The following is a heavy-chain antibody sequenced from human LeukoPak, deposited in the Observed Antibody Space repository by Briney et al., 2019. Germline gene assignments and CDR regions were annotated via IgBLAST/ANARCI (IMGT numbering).Heavy chain of an antibody. CDR1: GYSISSGYY. V-gene: IGHV4-38-2*02. Sequence: SETLSLTCTVSGYSISSGYYWGWVRQPPGKGLEWIGTVYHSGSTYYNPSLRSRVTISVETSKNQFSLKVRSMTAADTAVYYCARVPGVYYDRLTGYGSGWFDPWGQGTRVTVSS. CDR3: ARVPGVYYDRLTGYGSGWFDP. CDR2: VYHSGST. J-gene: IGHJ5*02. D-gene: IGHD3-9*01.